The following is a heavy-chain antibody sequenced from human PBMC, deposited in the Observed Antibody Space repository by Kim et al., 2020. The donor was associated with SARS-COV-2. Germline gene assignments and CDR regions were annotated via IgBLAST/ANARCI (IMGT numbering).Heavy chain of an antibody. J-gene: IGHJ5*02. CDR3: AKGGSAAGKNWFDP. D-gene: IGHD6-13*01. V-gene: IGHV3-23*01. Sequence: ADSVNGRFTNSRDNSKNTLYLQMNSLRAEDTAVYYCAKGGSAAGKNWFDPWGQGTLVTVSS.